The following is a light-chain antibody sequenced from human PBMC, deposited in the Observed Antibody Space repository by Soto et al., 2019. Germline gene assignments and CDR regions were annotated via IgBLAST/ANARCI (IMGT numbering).Light chain of an antibody. CDR2: GAS. Sequence: IGVTRCPVALSLSPGERATLACRASQSVSSSYLAWYQHKPGQAPRLLIYGASSRATGIPERFSGSGSGTDFTLTISRLQPEDFAVYYCQQYGSSPHTFGQGTKVDIK. V-gene: IGKV3-20*01. J-gene: IGKJ1*01. CDR1: QSVSSSY. CDR3: QQYGSSPHT.